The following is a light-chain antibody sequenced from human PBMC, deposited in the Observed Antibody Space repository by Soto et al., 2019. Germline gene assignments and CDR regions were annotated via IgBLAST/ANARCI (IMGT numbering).Light chain of an antibody. CDR2: GNT. J-gene: IGLJ1*01. CDR1: SSNIGAGYE. V-gene: IGLV1-40*01. Sequence: CVLTQPPSVSGAPGQRVTISCTGSSSNIGAGYEVNWYQHLPGAAPKLLIYGNTNRPSGVPDRFSGSKSGTSASLAITGLQAEDEADYYCQSYDSSLSALYVFGTGTKVTVL. CDR3: QSYDSSLSALYV.